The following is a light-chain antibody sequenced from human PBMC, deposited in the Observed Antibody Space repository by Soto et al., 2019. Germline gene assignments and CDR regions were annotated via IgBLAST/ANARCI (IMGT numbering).Light chain of an antibody. V-gene: IGKV3-20*01. Sequence: ELVLTQSPGTLSLSPGERGTLSCRASQSLSRSYMAWYQQKPGQAPRLLIHGASNRATGVPDRFIGSGSGADFTLTISRLEPEDFAVYYCQQYDSSPPMYIFGQGTKVDIK. CDR1: QSLSRSY. CDR3: QQYDSSPPMYI. J-gene: IGKJ2*01. CDR2: GAS.